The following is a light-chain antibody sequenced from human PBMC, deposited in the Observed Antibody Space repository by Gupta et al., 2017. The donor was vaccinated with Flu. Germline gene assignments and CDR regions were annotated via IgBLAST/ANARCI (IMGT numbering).Light chain of an antibody. J-gene: IGKJ4*01. V-gene: IGKV1-5*01. CDR1: QGISNC. CDR2: VAS. Sequence: PSFLSAYVGDEVTITCRASQGISNCLAWYQQKPGKAPKLLIYVASKVESGVPSRFSGSGSGTEFTLTISSRQPEDFATYYCQQQDSYSLTFGRGTKLEI. CDR3: QQQDSYSLT.